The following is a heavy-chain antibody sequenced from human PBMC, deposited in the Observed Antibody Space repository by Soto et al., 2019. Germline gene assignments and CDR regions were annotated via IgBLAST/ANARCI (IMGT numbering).Heavy chain of an antibody. V-gene: IGHV4-34*01. CDR2: INHSGST. CDR3: ARGRRGCTNGVCHHYYYYYYMDV. Sequence: QVQLQQWGAGLLKPSETLSLTCAVYGGSFSGYYWSWIRQPPGKGLEWIGEINHSGSTNYNPSLKSRVTISVDTYKNQFSLKLSSVTAADTAVYYCARGRRGCTNGVCHHYYYYYYMDVWGKGTTVTVSS. CDR1: GGSFSGYY. D-gene: IGHD2-8*01. J-gene: IGHJ6*03.